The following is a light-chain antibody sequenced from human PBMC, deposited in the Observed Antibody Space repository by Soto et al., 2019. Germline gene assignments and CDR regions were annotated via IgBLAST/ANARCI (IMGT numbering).Light chain of an antibody. CDR2: LDSDGSH. J-gene: IGLJ2*01. CDR1: SGHSSYA. CDR3: QTWDSGTVV. V-gene: IGLV4-69*01. Sequence: QSVLTQSPSASASLGASVRVTCTLSSGHSSYAITWHQQQPEKGPRFLMRLDSDGSHSRGDGIPDRFSGSSSGAERHLTISSLQSEDEADYYCQTWDSGTVVFGGGTQLTVL.